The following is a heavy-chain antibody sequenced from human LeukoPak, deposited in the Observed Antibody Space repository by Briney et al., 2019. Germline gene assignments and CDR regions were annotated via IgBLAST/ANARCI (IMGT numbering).Heavy chain of an antibody. CDR1: GGSFSGYY. J-gene: IGHJ4*02. Sequence: PSETLSLTCAVYGGSFSGYYWCWIRQPPGKGLEWIGEINHSGSTNYNPSLKSRVTISVDTSKNQFSLKLSSVTAADTAVYYCARGRLGGREGYSYGLPDYFDYWGQGTLVTVSS. CDR3: ARGRLGGREGYSYGLPDYFDY. D-gene: IGHD5-18*01. V-gene: IGHV4-34*01. CDR2: INHSGST.